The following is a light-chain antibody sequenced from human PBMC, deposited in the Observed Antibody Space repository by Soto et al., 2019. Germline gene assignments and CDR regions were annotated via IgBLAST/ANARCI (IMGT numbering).Light chain of an antibody. V-gene: IGLV2-14*01. CDR1: SSDVGGYNY. J-gene: IGLJ2*01. Sequence: QSALTQPASVSGSPGQSITISCSGTSSDVGGYNYVSWFQQYPGKAPKLLIYDVTNRPSGVSHRFSGSKSDNTASLTISGLQAEDEADYHCSSYTSSTLVVFGGGTKLTVL. CDR2: DVT. CDR3: SSYTSSTLVV.